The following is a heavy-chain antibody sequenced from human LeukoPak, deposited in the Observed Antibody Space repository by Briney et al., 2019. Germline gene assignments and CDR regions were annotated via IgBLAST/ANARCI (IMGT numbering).Heavy chain of an antibody. V-gene: IGHV4-4*07. CDR2: IHSSGST. Sequence: SETLSLTCTVSGGSISSDYWSWIRQPAGKGLEWIGRIHSSGSTIYNPSLKSRLTMSIDTSKNQFSLRLNSVTAADTAVYYCARLPARRVVTTTSYFDSWGQGTLVTVSS. CDR3: ARLPARRVVTTTSYFDS. CDR1: GGSISSDY. J-gene: IGHJ4*02. D-gene: IGHD2-21*02.